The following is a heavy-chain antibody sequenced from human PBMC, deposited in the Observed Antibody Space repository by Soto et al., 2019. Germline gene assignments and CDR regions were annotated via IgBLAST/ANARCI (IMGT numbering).Heavy chain of an antibody. Sequence: ASVKVSCKASGYTFTSYGISWVRQAPGQGLEWMGWISAYNGNTNYAQKLQGRVTMTTDTSTSTAYMELRSLRSDDTAVYYCARGSVPDDYIWGSYRSQDGFDPWGQGTLVTVSS. CDR1: GYTFTSYG. V-gene: IGHV1-18*01. CDR3: ARGSVPDDYIWGSYRSQDGFDP. CDR2: ISAYNGNT. D-gene: IGHD3-16*02. J-gene: IGHJ5*02.